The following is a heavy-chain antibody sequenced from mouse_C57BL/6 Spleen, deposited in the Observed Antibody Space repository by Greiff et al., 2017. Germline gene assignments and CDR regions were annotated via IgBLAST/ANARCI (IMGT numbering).Heavy chain of an antibody. V-gene: IGHV1-81*01. J-gene: IGHJ4*01. CDR3: ARHYYGNYVGAMDY. CDR1: GYTFTSYG. Sequence: QVQLQQSGAELARPGASVKLSCKASGYTFTSYGISWVKQRPGQGLEWIGEIYPRSGNTYYNEKFKGKATLTADKSSSTAYMELRSLTSEDSAVYFCARHYYGNYVGAMDYWGQGTSVTVSS. CDR2: IYPRSGNT. D-gene: IGHD2-1*01.